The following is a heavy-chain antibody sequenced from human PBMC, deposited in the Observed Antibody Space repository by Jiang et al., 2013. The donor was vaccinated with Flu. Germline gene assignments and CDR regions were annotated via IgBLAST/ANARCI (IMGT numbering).Heavy chain of an antibody. CDR3: ARGSGYYDSSNYYFDYYYGMDV. Sequence: QTLSLTCAISGDSVSSNSATWNWIRQSPSRGLEWLGRTYYRSSWYNDYAVSVKSRITINPDTSKNRFSLQLSSVTPEDTAVYYCARGSGYYDSSNYYFDYYYGMDVWGQG. CDR1: GDSVSSNSAT. CDR2: TYYRSSWYN. D-gene: IGHD3-22*01. J-gene: IGHJ6*02. V-gene: IGHV6-1*01.